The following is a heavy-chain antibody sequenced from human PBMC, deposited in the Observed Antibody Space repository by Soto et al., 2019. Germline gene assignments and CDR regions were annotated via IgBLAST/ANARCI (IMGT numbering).Heavy chain of an antibody. CDR1: GGSISSSSYY. CDR2: IYYSGST. D-gene: IGHD4-17*01. Sequence: PSETLSLTCTVSGGSISSSSYYWGWIRQPPGKGLEWIGSIYYSGSTYYNPSLKSRVTISVDTSKNQFSLKLSSVTAADTAVYYCARQVTTVTHDYWGQGTLVTVSS. V-gene: IGHV4-39*01. CDR3: ARQVTTVTHDY. J-gene: IGHJ4*02.